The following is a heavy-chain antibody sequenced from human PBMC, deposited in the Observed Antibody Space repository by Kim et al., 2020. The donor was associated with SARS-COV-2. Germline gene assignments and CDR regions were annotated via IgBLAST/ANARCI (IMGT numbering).Heavy chain of an antibody. CDR3: ARVPLFGGTPGYFDY. CDR1: GGSISSSSYY. J-gene: IGHJ4*02. Sequence: SETLSLTCTVSGGSISSSSYYWGWIRQPPGKGLEWIGSIYYSGSTYYNPSLKSRVTISVDTSKNQFSLKLSSVTAADTAVYYCARVPLFGGTPGYFDYWGQGTLVTVSS. V-gene: IGHV4-39*07. D-gene: IGHD3-16*01. CDR2: IYYSGST.